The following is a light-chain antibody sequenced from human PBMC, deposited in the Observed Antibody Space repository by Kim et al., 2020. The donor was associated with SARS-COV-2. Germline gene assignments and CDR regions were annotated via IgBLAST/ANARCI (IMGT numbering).Light chain of an antibody. CDR2: DVS. CDR3: SSYTSSSTLGV. Sequence: QSVTISCTGTSSDVGGYNYVSWYQQHPGKAPKIMSYDVSNRPSGVSNRFSGSKSGNTASLTISGLQAEDEADYYCSSYTSSSTLGVFGTGTKVTVL. J-gene: IGLJ1*01. CDR1: SSDVGGYNY. V-gene: IGLV2-14*03.